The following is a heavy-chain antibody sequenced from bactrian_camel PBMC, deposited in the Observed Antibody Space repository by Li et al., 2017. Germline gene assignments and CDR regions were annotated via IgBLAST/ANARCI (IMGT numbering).Heavy chain of an antibody. CDR3: AVDLGRLPYGSGWYQGWDYGY. Sequence: QVQLVESGGGSVQAGGSLKLSCAASGVTDSLDCMAWFRQTPGKEREGIAAMHRSGRTYYVGSGQARYTISRSLDNAKNTAYLQMNSLKPEDTGMYYCAVDLGRLPYGSGWYQGWDYGYWGRGTQVTVS. J-gene: IGHJ6*01. V-gene: IGHV3S53*01. D-gene: IGHD6*01. CDR1: GVTDSLDC. CDR2: MHRSGRT.